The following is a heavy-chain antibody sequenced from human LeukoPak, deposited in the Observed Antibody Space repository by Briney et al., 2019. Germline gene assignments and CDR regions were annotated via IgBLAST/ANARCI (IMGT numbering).Heavy chain of an antibody. CDR3: ARFPLAGKSSGSYSSRAFDI. Sequence: SETLSLTFAVYGGSFSGYYWSWIRQPPGKGLEWIGDINHSGSTNYNPSLKSRVTISVDTSKNQFSLKLSSVAAADTAVYYCARFPLAGKSSGSYSSRAFDIWGQGTMVTVSS. CDR2: INHSGST. J-gene: IGHJ3*02. CDR1: GGSFSGYY. D-gene: IGHD3-10*01. V-gene: IGHV4-34*01.